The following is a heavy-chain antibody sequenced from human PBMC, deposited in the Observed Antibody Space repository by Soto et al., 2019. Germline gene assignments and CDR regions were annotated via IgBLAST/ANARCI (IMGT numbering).Heavy chain of an antibody. J-gene: IGHJ4*02. Sequence: EVQLLESGGGLVQPGGSLTLSCAASGFTFSGYAMSWVRQAPGKGLEWVSTISGGGGSAYYTDSVKGRFTISRDNSKNTLSLRMKSLRAEDTAVYYCVNGGCSGGSCYPLEYWGQGTLVTVSS. V-gene: IGHV3-23*01. CDR2: ISGGGGSA. D-gene: IGHD2-15*01. CDR3: VNGGCSGGSCYPLEY. CDR1: GFTFSGYA.